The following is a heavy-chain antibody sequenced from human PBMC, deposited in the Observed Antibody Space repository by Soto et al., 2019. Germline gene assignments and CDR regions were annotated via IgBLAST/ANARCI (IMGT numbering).Heavy chain of an antibody. Sequence: PGGSLRLSCAASGFTFSTYAMHWVRQAPGKGLEWVALISYDGTNKYYADTLKGRFTISRDDSKNTLYLQMNSLRAEDTAVYYCARFRVLGYCISSSCYALSGPLGAFDIWGQGTMVTVSS. CDR1: GFTFSTYA. J-gene: IGHJ3*02. CDR3: ARFRVLGYCISSSCYALSGPLGAFDI. CDR2: ISYDGTNK. D-gene: IGHD2-2*01. V-gene: IGHV3-30-3*01.